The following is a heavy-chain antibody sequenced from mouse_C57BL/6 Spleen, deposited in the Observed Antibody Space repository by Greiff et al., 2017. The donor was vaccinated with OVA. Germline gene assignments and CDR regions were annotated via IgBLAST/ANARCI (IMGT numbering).Heavy chain of an antibody. CDR2: IDPNTGGT. Sequence: QVQLQQSGPELVKPGASVKLSCKASGYTFTSYCMHWVKQRPGRGLEWIGEIDPNTGGTTYNQKFKGKATLTVDKPSSTAYMQLSSLTSEDSAVYYCAREELRLRYFDYWGQGTTLTVSS. D-gene: IGHD3-2*02. J-gene: IGHJ2*01. V-gene: IGHV1-72*01. CDR1: GYTFTSYC. CDR3: AREELRLRYFDY.